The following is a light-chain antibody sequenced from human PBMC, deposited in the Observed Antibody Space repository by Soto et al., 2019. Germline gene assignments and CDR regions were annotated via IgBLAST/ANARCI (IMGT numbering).Light chain of an antibody. CDR2: AAS. Sequence: DIQMTQSPSSLSASVGDRVTITCRASQTISNYLNWYQQKPGKAPKLLIYAASSLQSGVPSRFSGSGSGTDFTLIIRSLQPEDFAAYYCQQSYSTPRTFGQGTKVEIK. CDR1: QTISNY. V-gene: IGKV1-39*01. J-gene: IGKJ1*01. CDR3: QQSYSTPRT.